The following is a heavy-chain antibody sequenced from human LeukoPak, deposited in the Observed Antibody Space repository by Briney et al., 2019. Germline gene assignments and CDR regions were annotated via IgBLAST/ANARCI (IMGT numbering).Heavy chain of an antibody. V-gene: IGHV3-30-3*01. CDR3: ARDGEGPFDI. Sequence: GRALRLSCAASGFTFSSYAMHGVRQAPGKGLEGVAVISYDGSNKYYADSVKGQFTISRDNSKNTLYLQMNSLRAEDTAVYCCARDGEGPFDIWGQGTMVTVSS. CDR2: ISYDGSNK. D-gene: IGHD2-21*01. CDR1: GFTFSSYA. J-gene: IGHJ3*02.